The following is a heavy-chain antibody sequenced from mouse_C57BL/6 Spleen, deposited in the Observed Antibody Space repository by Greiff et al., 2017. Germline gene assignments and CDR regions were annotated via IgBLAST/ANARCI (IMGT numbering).Heavy chain of an antibody. CDR3: TREGDNSNDYFDY. V-gene: IGHV1-18*01. Sequence: EVLLLQSGPELVKPGASVKIPCKASGYTFTDYTMDWVKQSPGKSLEWIADINPNNGGTIYTHNFKGKVTLAVDKSTNTAYLELRSLTSEDTAVYYCTREGDNSNDYFDYWGQGTTLTVSS. J-gene: IGHJ2*01. CDR1: GYTFTDYT. D-gene: IGHD1-3*01. CDR2: INPNNGGT.